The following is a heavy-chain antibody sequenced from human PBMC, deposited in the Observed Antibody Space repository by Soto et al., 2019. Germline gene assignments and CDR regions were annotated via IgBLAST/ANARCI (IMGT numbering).Heavy chain of an antibody. CDR2: IRSKANSYAT. V-gene: IGHV3-73*01. D-gene: IGHD2-2*01. CDR1: GFTFSGSA. Sequence: LRLSCAASGFTFSGSAMHWVRQASGKGLEWVGRIRSKANSYATAYAASVKGRFTISRDDSKNTAYLQMNSLRAEDTAVYYCAKDRDYPRDQFHYWGQGTLVTVSS. CDR3: AKDRDYPRDQFHY. J-gene: IGHJ4*02.